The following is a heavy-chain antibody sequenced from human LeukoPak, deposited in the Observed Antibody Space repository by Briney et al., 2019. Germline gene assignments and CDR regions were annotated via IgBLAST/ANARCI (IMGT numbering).Heavy chain of an antibody. CDR3: ARDRAAWGATAFDY. CDR2: ISAYNGNT. Sequence: WASVKVSCKASGYTFTSYGISWVRQAPGQGLEWMGWISAYNGNTNYAQKLQGRVTMTTDTSTSTAYMELRSLRSDDTAVYYCARDRAAWGATAFDYWGQGTLVTVSS. D-gene: IGHD1-26*01. V-gene: IGHV1-18*01. J-gene: IGHJ4*02. CDR1: GYTFTSYG.